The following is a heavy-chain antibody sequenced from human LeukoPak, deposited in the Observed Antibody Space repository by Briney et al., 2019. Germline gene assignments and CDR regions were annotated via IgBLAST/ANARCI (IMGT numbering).Heavy chain of an antibody. CDR1: AGSISSYY. CDR3: AGVSTGGLLPPYLYYFDY. J-gene: IGHJ4*02. V-gene: IGHV4-59*01. CDR2: IYYSGST. D-gene: IGHD3-10*01. Sequence: SEILSLTCTVSAGSISSYYWSWIRQPPGKGLEWIGYIYYSGSTNYNPSLKSRVTISVDTSKNQFSLKLSSVTAADTAVYYCAGVSTGGLLPPYLYYFDYWGQGTLVTVSS.